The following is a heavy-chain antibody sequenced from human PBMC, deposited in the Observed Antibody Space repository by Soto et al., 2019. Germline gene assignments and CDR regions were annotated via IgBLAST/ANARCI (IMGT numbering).Heavy chain of an antibody. CDR1: GGSLTKYY. CDR3: ARDNNDFWSLYPLAFDY. D-gene: IGHD3-3*01. J-gene: IGHJ4*02. V-gene: IGHV4-4*07. Sequence: SETLSLTCTVSGGSLTKYYWSWIRQPAGKGLEWIGRISTSGNAVSKAFLRSRLTMSVDTSKTQFSLRLTSVTAADTAVYYCARDNNDFWSLYPLAFDYWGQGALVT. CDR2: ISTSGNA.